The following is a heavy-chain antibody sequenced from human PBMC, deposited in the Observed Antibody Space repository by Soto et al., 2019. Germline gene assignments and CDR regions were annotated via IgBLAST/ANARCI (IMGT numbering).Heavy chain of an antibody. V-gene: IGHV4-34*01. D-gene: IGHD3-10*01. J-gene: IGHJ4*02. Sequence: SETLSLTCAVYGGSFSGYYWSWIRQPPGKGLEWIGEINHSGSTNYNPSLKSRVTISVDTSKNQFSLKMSSVTAADTAVYYCASYFGESEDWGQGTLVTVSS. CDR3: ASYFGESED. CDR2: INHSGST. CDR1: GGSFSGYY.